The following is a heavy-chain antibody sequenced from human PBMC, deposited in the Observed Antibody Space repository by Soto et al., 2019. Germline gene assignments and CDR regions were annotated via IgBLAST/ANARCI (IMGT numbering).Heavy chain of an antibody. CDR3: AKATEVRSMDV. CDR2: ISYDGSNK. D-gene: IGHD1-1*01. V-gene: IGHV3-30*18. Sequence: QVQLVESGGGVVQPGRSLRLSCAASGFTFSSYGMHWVRQAPGKGLEWVAVISYDGSNKYYADSLKGRFTISRDNSKNTLYLQMNSLRAEDTAVYYCAKATEVRSMDVWCQGTTVTVSS. CDR1: GFTFSSYG. J-gene: IGHJ6*02.